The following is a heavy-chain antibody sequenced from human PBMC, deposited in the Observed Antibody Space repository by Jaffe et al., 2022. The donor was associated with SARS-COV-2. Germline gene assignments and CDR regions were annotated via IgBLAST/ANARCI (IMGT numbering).Heavy chain of an antibody. CDR3: ARIPSSDSSSWTSYSYYGMDV. V-gene: IGHV3-30-3*01. D-gene: IGHD6-13*01. J-gene: IGHJ6*02. CDR2: ISYDGSNK. CDR1: GFTFSRYA. Sequence: QVYLVESGGGVVQPGRSLRLSCAASGFTFSRYAMNWVRQAPGKGLEWVAFISYDGSNKYYADSVKGRFTISRDNSRNTLYLQTNSLRTEDTAVYYCARIPSSDSSSWTSYSYYGMDVWGQGTTVTVSS.